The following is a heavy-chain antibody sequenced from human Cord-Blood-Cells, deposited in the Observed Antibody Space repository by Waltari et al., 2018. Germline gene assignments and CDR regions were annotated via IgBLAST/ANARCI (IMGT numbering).Heavy chain of an antibody. CDR3: ARDIATYSVWGYFDL. CDR2: IYYSGST. CDR1: GGSISSGDYY. D-gene: IGHD1-26*01. V-gene: IGHV4-30-4*08. Sequence: QVQLQESGPGLVKPSQTLSLTCTVSGGSISSGDYYWSWIRQPPGKGLEWIGYIYYSGSTYYIPSLKSRVTISVDTSKNQFSLKLSSVTAADTAVYYSARDIATYSVWGYFDLWGRGTLVTVSS. J-gene: IGHJ2*01.